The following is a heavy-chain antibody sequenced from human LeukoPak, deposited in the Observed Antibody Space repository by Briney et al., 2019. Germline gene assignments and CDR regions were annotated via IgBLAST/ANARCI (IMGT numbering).Heavy chain of an antibody. J-gene: IGHJ4*02. CDR2: ISNSGGTA. CDR3: PRARGANSLFSLDC. Sequence: PGGSLTLSCEASGFTFLNFAMLWLRQAPGRGREGVSGISNSGGTAYYADSVKGRATLSRDNSKNTLFLQMNIQTAGDAAIYHCPRARGANSLFSLDCWGQGTLVTVSS. V-gene: IGHV3-23*01. D-gene: IGHD4/OR15-4a*01. CDR1: GFTFLNFA.